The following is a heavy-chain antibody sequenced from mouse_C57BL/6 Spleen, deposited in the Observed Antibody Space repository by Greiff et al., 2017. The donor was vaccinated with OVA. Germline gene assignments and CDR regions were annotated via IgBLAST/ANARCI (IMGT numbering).Heavy chain of an antibody. Sequence: QVQLQQPGAELVKPGASVTMSCKASGYTFTGYWINWVKQRPGHGLEWIGDIYPGSGSTTYNEKFKSKATLTVDTSSSTAYMQLSSLTSEYSAVYYCARDQGRPFAYWGQGTLVTVSA. CDR3: ARDQGRPFAY. D-gene: IGHD3-2*02. J-gene: IGHJ3*01. V-gene: IGHV1-55*01. CDR2: IYPGSGST. CDR1: GYTFTGYW.